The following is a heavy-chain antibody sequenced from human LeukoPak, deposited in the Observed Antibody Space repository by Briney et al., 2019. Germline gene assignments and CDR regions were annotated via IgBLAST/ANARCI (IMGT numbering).Heavy chain of an antibody. D-gene: IGHD3-22*01. CDR3: ARALYYYDSSGYVGYYYYYYMDV. V-gene: IGHV4-38-2*02. CDR2: IYHSGST. J-gene: IGHJ6*03. Sequence: PSETLSLTCTVSGYSISSGYYWGWIRQPPGKGLEWIGSIYHSGSTYYNPSLKSRVTISVDTSKNQFSLKLSSVTAADTAVYYCARALYYYDSSGYVGYYYYYYMDVWGKGTTVTVSS. CDR1: GYSISSGYY.